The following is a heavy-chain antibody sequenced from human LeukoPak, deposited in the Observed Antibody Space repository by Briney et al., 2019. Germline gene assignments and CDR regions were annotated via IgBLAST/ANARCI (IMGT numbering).Heavy chain of an antibody. CDR3: ARGPIAVAGNGFDY. J-gene: IGHJ4*02. Sequence: SEPLSLTCTVSGGSISSYYWSWIRQPPGKGLEWIGYIYYSGSTNYNPSLKSRVTISVDTSKNQFSLKLSSVTAADTAVYYCARGPIAVAGNGFDYWGQGTLVTVSS. V-gene: IGHV4-59*01. CDR2: IYYSGST. CDR1: GGSISSYY. D-gene: IGHD6-19*01.